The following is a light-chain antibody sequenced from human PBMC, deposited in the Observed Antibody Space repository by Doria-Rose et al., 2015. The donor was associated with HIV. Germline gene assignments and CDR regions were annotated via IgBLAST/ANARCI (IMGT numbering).Light chain of an antibody. CDR1: FTDVGGFNY. Sequence: QSVLIQPASVSGSPGQSITLSCTGTFTDVGGFNYVSWYRQHQGKAPKLMIYEVTNRPSGVSNRFSGSKSGNTASLTISGLQAEDEADYFCSSYSSSGSLYVFGTGTQVTVL. J-gene: IGLJ1*01. CDR2: EVT. CDR3: SSYSSSGSLYV. V-gene: IGLV2-14*01.